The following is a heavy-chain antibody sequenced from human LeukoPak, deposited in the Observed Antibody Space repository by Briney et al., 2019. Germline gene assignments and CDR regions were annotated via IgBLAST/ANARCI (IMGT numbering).Heavy chain of an antibody. D-gene: IGHD4-17*01. CDR3: AKGSYGDYVGNWFDP. V-gene: IGHV3-9*02. CDR1: GFTSDDYA. Sequence: GRSLRLSCAASGFTSDDYAMHWVRQAPGKGLEWVSGISWNSGSIGYADSVKGRFTISRDNAKNSLYLQMNSLRAEDTALYYCAKGSYGDYVGNWFDPWGQGTLVTVSS. CDR2: ISWNSGSI. J-gene: IGHJ5*02.